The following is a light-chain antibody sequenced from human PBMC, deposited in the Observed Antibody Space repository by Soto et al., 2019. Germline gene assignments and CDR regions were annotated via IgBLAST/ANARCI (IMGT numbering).Light chain of an antibody. CDR1: QSVNRN. CDR2: GVS. V-gene: IGKV3-20*01. Sequence: EIVLTQSPGTLSLSPGERATLSCRASQSVNRNLAWYQQKPGQAPRLLIYGVSSRASGIPDRFFGSGSGTDFTLTINRLEPEDFAVYYCQQYANSPITFGQGTRLEIK. J-gene: IGKJ5*01. CDR3: QQYANSPIT.